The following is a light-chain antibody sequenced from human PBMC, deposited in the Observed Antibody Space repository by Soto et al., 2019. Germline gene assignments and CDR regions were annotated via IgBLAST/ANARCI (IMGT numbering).Light chain of an antibody. Sequence: EIVMTQSPATLSVSPGERATLSCRASQSVANDLAWYQHKPGQAPRLLTHGASTRATGIPARFSGVGSGTEFTLTISSLQSEDFAVYYCQQYNKWWTLGQGTKVDI. CDR3: QQYNKWWT. CDR2: GAS. J-gene: IGKJ1*01. CDR1: QSVAND. V-gene: IGKV3-15*01.